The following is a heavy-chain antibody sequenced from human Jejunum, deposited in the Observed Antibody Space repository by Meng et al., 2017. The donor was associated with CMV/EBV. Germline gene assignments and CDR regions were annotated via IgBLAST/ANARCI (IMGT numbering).Heavy chain of an antibody. V-gene: IGHV3-30*02. CDR3: ARQRANWGNLDS. J-gene: IGHJ4*02. CDR1: GLTLRSYG. CDR2: MRYDGLNA. D-gene: IGHD3-16*01. Sequence: SGRGRGQAGGSLRLCCIAFGLTLRSYGIHWVRQAPGKGLEGLAYMRYDGLNADYSDTVRGRFTSSRDNSKTTLYRQMNSLRPEDTAIYYCARQRANWGNLDSWGQGILVTVSS.